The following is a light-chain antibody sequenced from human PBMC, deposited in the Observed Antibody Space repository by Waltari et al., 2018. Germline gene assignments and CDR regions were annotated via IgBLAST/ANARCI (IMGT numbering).Light chain of an antibody. V-gene: IGKV4-1*01. Sequence: DIVLTQPPDSLPVSLGERATITRKSSQTVFYTFKNENFLNWYQQKPGQPPKLLIYWASTRESGVPARFSGSGSGTEFTLTINSLQAEDVAVYYCHQYFTTPWTFGQGTKVEIK. CDR3: HQYFTTPWT. CDR1: QTVFYTFKNENF. CDR2: WAS. J-gene: IGKJ1*01.